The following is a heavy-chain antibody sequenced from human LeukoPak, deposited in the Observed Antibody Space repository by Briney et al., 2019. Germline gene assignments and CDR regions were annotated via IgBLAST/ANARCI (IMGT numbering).Heavy chain of an antibody. CDR1: GASVSSNSGA. Sequence: SQTLAVTCVIYGASVSSNSGAWHWIRQSPSRGLEWLGRTYYKSKWYNDYAVSVKSRMSINPDTSKNQISLQLNSVAPEDTAVYYCAREWEDSSGYHQLGFDPWGQGTLVTVSS. J-gene: IGHJ5*02. CDR3: AREWEDSSGYHQLGFDP. CDR2: TYYKSKWYN. V-gene: IGHV6-1*01. D-gene: IGHD3-22*01.